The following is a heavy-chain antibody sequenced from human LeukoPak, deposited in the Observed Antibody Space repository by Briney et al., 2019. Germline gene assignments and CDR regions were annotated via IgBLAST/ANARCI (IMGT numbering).Heavy chain of an antibody. D-gene: IGHD3-16*01. Sequence: GGSLRLSCAASGFTFSSYAMSWVRQAPGEGLEWVSAISGSGGSTYYADSVKGRFTISRDNSKNTPYLQMNSLRAEGTAVYYCAKDLNVEGYLDYWGQGTMVTVSS. CDR1: GFTFSSYA. J-gene: IGHJ4*01. CDR3: AKDLNVEGYLDY. V-gene: IGHV3-23*01. CDR2: ISGSGGST.